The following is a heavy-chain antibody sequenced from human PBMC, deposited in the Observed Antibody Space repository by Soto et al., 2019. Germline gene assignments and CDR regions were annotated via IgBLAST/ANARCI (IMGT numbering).Heavy chain of an antibody. D-gene: IGHD4-17*01. CDR3: ARPQGDYGDYLRAFDI. CDR2: TWYDGTNK. Sequence: QVQLVESGGGVVLLGGSLRLSCAASGFPFSVYGMHWVRQAPGKGLEWVAVTWYDGTNKYYAESVKGRFIISRDNSKNTLYLQMNSLRAEDTAVYHCARPQGDYGDYLRAFDIWGPGTTVTVSS. CDR1: GFPFSVYG. J-gene: IGHJ3*02. V-gene: IGHV3-33*01.